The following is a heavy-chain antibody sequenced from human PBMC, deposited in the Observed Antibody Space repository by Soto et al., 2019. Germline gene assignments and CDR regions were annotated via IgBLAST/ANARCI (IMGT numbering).Heavy chain of an antibody. CDR2: INHSGST. CDR3: ARVRYRYYYDSSGYYDY. V-gene: IGHV4-34*01. J-gene: IGHJ4*02. D-gene: IGHD3-22*01. CDR1: GGSFSGYY. Sequence: PSETLSLTCAVYGGSFSGYYWSWIRQPPGKGLEWIGEINHSGSTNYNPSLKSRVTISVDTSKNQFSLKLSSVTAADTAVYYCARVRYRYYYDSSGYYDYWGQGTMVTVYS.